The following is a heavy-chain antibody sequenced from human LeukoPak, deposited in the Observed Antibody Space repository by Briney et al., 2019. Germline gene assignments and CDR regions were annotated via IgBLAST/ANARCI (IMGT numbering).Heavy chain of an antibody. CDR3: TTCLVEMATIDDY. D-gene: IGHD5-24*01. CDR2: IKSKTDGGTT. CDR1: GFTFSNAW. V-gene: IGHV3-15*01. J-gene: IGHJ4*02. Sequence: PGGSLRLSCAASGFTFSNAWMSWVRQAPGKGLEWVGRIKSKTDGGTTDYAAPVKGRITISRDDSKNTLYLQMNRLKTEDTAVYYCTTCLVEMATIDDYWSQGTLVTVSS.